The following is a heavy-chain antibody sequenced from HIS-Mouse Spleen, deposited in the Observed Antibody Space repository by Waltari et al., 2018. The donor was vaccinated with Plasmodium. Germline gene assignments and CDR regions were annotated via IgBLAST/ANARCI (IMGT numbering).Heavy chain of an antibody. CDR2: ISYDGSNK. V-gene: IGHV3-30-3*01. CDR3: ARDALDPQLDY. Sequence: QVQLVESGGGVVPPGRSLRLSCAASGFTFSSYAMHCVRQAPGKGLGWVAVISYDGSNKYYADSVKGRFTISRDNSKNTLYLQMNSLRAEDTAVYYCARDALDPQLDYWGQGTLVTVSS. D-gene: IGHD3-10*01. CDR1: GFTFSSYA. J-gene: IGHJ4*02.